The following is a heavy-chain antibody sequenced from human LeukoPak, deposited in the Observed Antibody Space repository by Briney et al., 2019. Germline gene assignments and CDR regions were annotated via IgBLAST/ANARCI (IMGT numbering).Heavy chain of an antibody. CDR2: IWYDGSNK. Sequence: PGRSLRLSCVASGFSFSSHGMYWVRQAPGKGLEWVAIIWYDGSNKLYVDSVKGRFTISRDNSKNTLYLQMNSLRAEDTAVYYCARVESHSYGFVYWGQGTLVTVSS. V-gene: IGHV3-33*01. D-gene: IGHD5-18*01. J-gene: IGHJ4*02. CDR1: GFSFSSHG. CDR3: ARVESHSYGFVY.